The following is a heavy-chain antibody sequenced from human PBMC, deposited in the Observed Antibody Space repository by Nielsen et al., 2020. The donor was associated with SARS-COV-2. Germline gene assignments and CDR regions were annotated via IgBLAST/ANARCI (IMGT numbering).Heavy chain of an antibody. D-gene: IGHD7-27*01. J-gene: IGHJ4*02. CDR3: ARGGQLGIWSRVADGFDY. V-gene: IGHV1-2*04. Sequence: ASVKVSCKASGYTFTGYYMHWVRLAPGQGLEWMGWINPNSGGTNYAQKFQGWVTMTRDTSISTAYMELSRLRSDDTAVYYCARGGQLGIWSRVADGFDYWGQGTLVTVSS. CDR2: INPNSGGT. CDR1: GYTFTGYY.